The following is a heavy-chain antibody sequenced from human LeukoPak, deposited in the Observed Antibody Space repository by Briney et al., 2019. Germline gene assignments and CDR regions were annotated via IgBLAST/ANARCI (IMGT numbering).Heavy chain of an antibody. V-gene: IGHV5-51*01. CDR1: GYSFTSYW. CDR2: IYPGDSDT. CDR3: ARLGSLYSYGYWDYYGMDV. D-gene: IGHD5-18*01. J-gene: IGHJ6*02. Sequence: GESLKISCKGSGYSFTSYWIGWVRQMPGKGLEWMGIIYPGDSDTRYSPSFQGQVTISADKSISTAYLQWSRLKASDTAMYYCARLGSLYSYGYWDYYGMDVWGQGTTVTVSS.